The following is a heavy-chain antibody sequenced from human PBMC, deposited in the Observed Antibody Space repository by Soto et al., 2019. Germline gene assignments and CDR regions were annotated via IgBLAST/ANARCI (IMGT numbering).Heavy chain of an antibody. CDR3: AKFYGGKSAHTYTIDP. J-gene: IGHJ5*02. D-gene: IGHD2-15*01. CDR1: GFTFSTYA. V-gene: IGHV3-23*01. CDR2: INTSGGST. Sequence: EVQLLESGGDLVQPGGSLRLSCAASGFTFSTYAMSWVRQAPGKGLEWVSTINTSGGSTYYADSVKGRFTISRDNSKNTLYLQMYSLRPEDTAVYYCAKFYGGKSAHTYTIDPWGQGTLVTVSS.